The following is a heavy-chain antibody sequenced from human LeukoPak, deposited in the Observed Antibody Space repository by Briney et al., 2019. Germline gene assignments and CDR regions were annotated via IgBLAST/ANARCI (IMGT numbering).Heavy chain of an antibody. V-gene: IGHV3-30*02. J-gene: IGHJ4*02. CDR1: GFTFSSYG. Sequence: PGGSLRLSCAASGFTFSSYGMHWVRQAPGKGLEWVAFIRYDGSNKYYADSVKGRFTISRDNSKNTLYLQMNSLRAEDTAVYYCAKDFSLWSSTSCYDYWGQGTLVTVSS. D-gene: IGHD2-2*01. CDR3: AKDFSLWSSTSCYDY. CDR2: IRYDGSNK.